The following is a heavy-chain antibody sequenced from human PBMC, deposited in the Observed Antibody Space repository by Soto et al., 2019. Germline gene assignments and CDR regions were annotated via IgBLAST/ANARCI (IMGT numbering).Heavy chain of an antibody. CDR1: GGSISSYY. V-gene: IGHV4-59*08. J-gene: IGHJ4*02. CDR3: ARHPVNANNYFDY. Sequence: PSETLSLTCTVSGGSISSYYWSWIRQPPGKGLEWIGYIYYSGSTNYNPSLKSRVTISVDTSKNQFSLKLSSVTAADTAVYYCARHPVNANNYFDYWGQGTLVTVSS. CDR2: IYYSGST.